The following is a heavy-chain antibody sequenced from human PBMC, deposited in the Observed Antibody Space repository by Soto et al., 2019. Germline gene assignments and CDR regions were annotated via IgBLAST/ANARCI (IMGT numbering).Heavy chain of an antibody. D-gene: IGHD4-4*01. J-gene: IGHJ4*02. Sequence: SETLSLISAVSGVSINAGCDSWNWIRQSPGKALEWMGHIYQSGSTYYKPSLKGRITISVDMSKNDFSLEVTSVTPADTAVYFCARGDYNDYFDFWGQGALVTVSS. CDR1: GVSINAGCDS. CDR2: IYQSGST. CDR3: ARGDYNDYFDF. V-gene: IGHV4-30-2*06.